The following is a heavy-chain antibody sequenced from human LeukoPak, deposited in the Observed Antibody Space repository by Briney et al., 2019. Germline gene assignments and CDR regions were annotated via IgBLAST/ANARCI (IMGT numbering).Heavy chain of an antibody. CDR3: ARNWVDCTNGVCYQYYFDY. V-gene: IGHV4-39*01. CDR2: IYYSRGT. D-gene: IGHD2-8*01. CDR1: GGSISSRNYY. J-gene: IGHJ4*02. Sequence: PSETLSLTCSVSGGSISSRNYYWGWIRQPPGKGLEWTGSIYYSRGTYYNASLKSRVTISVDTSKNQFSLKLSSVTAEDTAVYYCARNWVDCTNGVCYQYYFDYWGQGTLVTVSS.